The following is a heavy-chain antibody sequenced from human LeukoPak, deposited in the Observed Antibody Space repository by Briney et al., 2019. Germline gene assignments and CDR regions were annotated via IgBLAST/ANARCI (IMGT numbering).Heavy chain of an antibody. CDR1: GFTFDDYA. Sequence: PGRSLRLSCAASGFTFDDYAMHWVRQAPGKGLEWVSGISWNSGSIGYADSVKGRFTISRDNAKNSLYLQMNSLRAEDMALYYCAKAQGAIFGVAQDAFDIWGQGTMVTVSS. CDR2: ISWNSGSI. J-gene: IGHJ3*02. CDR3: AKAQGAIFGVAQDAFDI. V-gene: IGHV3-9*03. D-gene: IGHD3-3*01.